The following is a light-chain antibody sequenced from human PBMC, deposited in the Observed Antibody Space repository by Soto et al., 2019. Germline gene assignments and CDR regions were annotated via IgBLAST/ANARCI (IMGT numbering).Light chain of an antibody. CDR2: DAS. CDR3: QQRSDWLIT. J-gene: IGKJ5*01. Sequence: EIVLTQSPATLSLSPGERATLSCRASQSFSSYLAWYQQKPGQAPRLLIYDASNRATGIPARFSGSGSGTDFTRTVSSLEPEDFAVYYCQQRSDWLITFGQGTRLEIK. CDR1: QSFSSY. V-gene: IGKV3-11*01.